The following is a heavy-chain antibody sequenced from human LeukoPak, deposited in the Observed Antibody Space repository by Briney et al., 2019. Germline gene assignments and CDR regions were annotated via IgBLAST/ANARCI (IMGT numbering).Heavy chain of an antibody. CDR2: INPNSGGT. D-gene: IGHD6-13*01. CDR1: GYTFTGYY. V-gene: IGHV1-2*02. J-gene: IGHJ4*02. CDR3: ARRFYSRSWFTFDY. Sequence: ASVKVSCKASGYTFTGYYMHWVRQAPGQGLEWMGWINPNSGGTNYAQKFQGRVTMTRDTSISTAYMELSRLRSDDTAVYYCARRFYSRSWFTFDYWGQGTLVTVSS.